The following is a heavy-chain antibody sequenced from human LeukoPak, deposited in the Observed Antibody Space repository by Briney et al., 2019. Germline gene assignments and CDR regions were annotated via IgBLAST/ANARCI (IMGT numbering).Heavy chain of an antibody. CDR3: ARSRGSSGYYGHAFDI. CDR2: ISSSSSTI. Sequence: GGSLRLSCAASGFTFSSYSMNWVRQAPGKGLEWVSYISSSSSTIYYADSVKGRFTISRDNAKNSLYLQMNSLRAEDTAVYYCARSRGSSGYYGHAFDIWGQGTMVTVSS. CDR1: GFTFSSYS. J-gene: IGHJ3*02. V-gene: IGHV3-48*01. D-gene: IGHD3-22*01.